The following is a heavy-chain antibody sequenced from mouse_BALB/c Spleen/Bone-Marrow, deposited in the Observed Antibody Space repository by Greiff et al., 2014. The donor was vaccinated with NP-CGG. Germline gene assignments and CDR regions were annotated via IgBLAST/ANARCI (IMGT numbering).Heavy chain of an antibody. J-gene: IGHJ2*01. CDR3: ARDHFDY. V-gene: IGHV1-9*01. CDR1: GYTFSSYW. CDR2: ILPGSVTT. Sequence: VQLQQSGAELMKPGASVKISCKATGYTFSSYWTEWIKQRPRHGLEWIGEILPGSVTTNYNGRFKGKATFTADTSSNTAYMQLSSLTSEDSAVYYCARDHFDYWGPGTTLTVSS.